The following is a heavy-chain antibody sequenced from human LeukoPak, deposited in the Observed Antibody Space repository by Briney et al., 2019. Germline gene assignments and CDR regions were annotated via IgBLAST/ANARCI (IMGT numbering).Heavy chain of an antibody. CDR2: IYPGDSDT. D-gene: IGHD5-18*01. CDR1: GYRFTSYW. V-gene: IGHV5-51*01. J-gene: IGHJ6*03. Sequence: GESLKISCKGSGYRFTSYWIGWVRPMPGKGLGWMGIIYPGDSDTRYSPSFQGQVTISADKSINTAYLQWSSLKASHTPMYYCARLGPQVTYHYYYYYMDLWGKGTRVTVSS. CDR3: ARLGPQVTYHYYYYYMDL.